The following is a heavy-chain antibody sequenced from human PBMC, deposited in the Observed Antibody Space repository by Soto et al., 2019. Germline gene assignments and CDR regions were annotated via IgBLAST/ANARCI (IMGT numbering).Heavy chain of an antibody. D-gene: IGHD5-12*01. CDR1: GFTFSSYE. J-gene: IGHJ6*02. CDR3: ARDGAAVDIVATWGIGDYYYGMDV. V-gene: IGHV3-48*03. CDR2: ISSSGSTI. Sequence: PGGSLRLSCAASGFTFSSYEMNWVRQAPGKGLEWVSYISSSGSTIYYADSVKGRFTISRDNAKNSLYLQMNSLRAEDTAVYYCARDGAAVDIVATWGIGDYYYGMDVWGQGTTVTVSS.